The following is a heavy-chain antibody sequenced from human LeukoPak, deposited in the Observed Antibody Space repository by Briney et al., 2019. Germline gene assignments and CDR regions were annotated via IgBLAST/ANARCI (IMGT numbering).Heavy chain of an antibody. V-gene: IGHV5-51*01. J-gene: IGHJ4*02. CDR1: GFGFTSYW. CDR2: IYPGDSDT. CDR3: ARHDSCSATSCSLGL. D-gene: IGHD2-2*01. Sequence: GESLKISCKGSGFGFTSYWIGWVRQMPGKGLEWMGIIYPGDSDTRYNPSFQGQATISVDKSISAAYLQWSSLKASDTAMYYCARHDSCSATSCSLGLWGQGTLVTVSS.